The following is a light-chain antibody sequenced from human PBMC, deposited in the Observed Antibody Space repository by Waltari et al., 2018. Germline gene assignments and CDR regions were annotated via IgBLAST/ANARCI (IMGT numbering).Light chain of an antibody. CDR3: QHYDHLLWGT. CDR2: DAS. Sequence: DIQMTQSPSSLSASVGDRVTITCQASQDISNYLNWYQQKPGKAPKLLIYDASNLETGVPSRFSGSGSGTDFTFTISSLQPEDLATYYCQHYDHLLWGTFGGGTKVEIK. V-gene: IGKV1-33*01. CDR1: QDISNY. J-gene: IGKJ4*01.